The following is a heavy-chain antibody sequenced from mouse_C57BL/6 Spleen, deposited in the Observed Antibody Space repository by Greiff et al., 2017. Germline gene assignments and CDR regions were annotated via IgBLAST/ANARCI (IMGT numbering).Heavy chain of an antibody. CDR1: GYAITSCFY. CDR2: IRYDGSN. V-gene: IGHV3-6*01. D-gene: IGHD2-12*01. Sequence: EVQLLQSGPGLVRPSQSLSVSCSATGYAITSCFYGNLMRQFPGNKLEWMGYIRYDGSNNYNASLKNRLSITRDTSQNQFFMKLSSLTTEDTAAYFCARGYGLCSYYVWFDYWGQGTMVTVSA. J-gene: IGHJ3*01. CDR3: ARGYGLCSYYVWFDY.